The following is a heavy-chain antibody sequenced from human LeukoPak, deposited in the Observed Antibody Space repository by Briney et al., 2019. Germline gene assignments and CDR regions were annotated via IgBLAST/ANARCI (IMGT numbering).Heavy chain of an antibody. D-gene: IGHD3-10*01. Sequence: GGSLRLSCAASGFTFSSYAMHWVRQAPGKGLEWVAVISYDGSNKYYADSVKGRFTISRDNSKNTLYLQMNSLRAEDTAVYYCARVGDGSGTYYFYYYYYMDVWGKGTTVTVSS. CDR2: ISYDGSNK. CDR3: ARVGDGSGTYYFYYYYYMDV. CDR1: GFTFSSYA. J-gene: IGHJ6*03. V-gene: IGHV3-30*04.